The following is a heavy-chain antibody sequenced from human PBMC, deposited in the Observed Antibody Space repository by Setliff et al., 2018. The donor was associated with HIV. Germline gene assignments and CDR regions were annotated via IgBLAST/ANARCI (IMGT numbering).Heavy chain of an antibody. CDR1: GGSISSYY. V-gene: IGHV4-4*07. D-gene: IGHD3-10*01. J-gene: IGHJ4*02. CDR2: IYTSGST. Sequence: PSETLSLTCTVSGGSISSYYWSWIRQPAGKGLEWIGRIYTSGSTNYNPSLKSRVTISVDTSKNPFSLKLSSVTAADTAVYYCARGSPLLWFGELPDYWGQGTLVTVSS. CDR3: ARGSPLLWFGELPDY.